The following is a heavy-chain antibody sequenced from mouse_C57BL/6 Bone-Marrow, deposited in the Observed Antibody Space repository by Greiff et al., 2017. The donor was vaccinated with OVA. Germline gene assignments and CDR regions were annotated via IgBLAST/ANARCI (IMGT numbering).Heavy chain of an antibody. CDR2: IHPNSGST. D-gene: IGHD3-2*02. Sequence: QVQLKESGAELVKPGASVKLSCKASGYTFTSYWMHWVKQRPGQGLEWIGMIHPNSGSTNYNEKFKSKATLTVDKSSSTAYMQLSSLTSEDSAVYYCARSRGDSSGYEAMDYWGQGTSVTVSS. CDR1: GYTFTSYW. CDR3: ARSRGDSSGYEAMDY. J-gene: IGHJ4*01. V-gene: IGHV1-64*01.